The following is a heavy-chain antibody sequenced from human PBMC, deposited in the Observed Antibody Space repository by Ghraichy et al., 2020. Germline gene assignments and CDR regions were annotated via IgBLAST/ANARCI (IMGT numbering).Heavy chain of an antibody. CDR3: TRACEDDWYFHF. J-gene: IGHJ2*01. CDR2: IHSESKSI. V-gene: IGHV3-48*02. CDR1: GFTFSNYA. Sequence: GGSLRLSCVTSGFTFSNYAMNWVRQAPGKGLEWVSYIHSESKSIYYADSVKGRFSISRDNARNSLYLQMNSLRDEDTAVYYCTRACEDDWYFHFWGRGTLVTVSS.